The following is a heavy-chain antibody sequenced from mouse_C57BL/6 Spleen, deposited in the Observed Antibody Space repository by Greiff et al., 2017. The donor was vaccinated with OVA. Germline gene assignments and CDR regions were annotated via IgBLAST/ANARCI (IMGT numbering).Heavy chain of an antibody. CDR1: GYTFTDYE. J-gene: IGHJ4*01. D-gene: IGHD1-1*02. Sequence: QVHVKQSGAELVRPGASVTLSCKASGYTFTDYEMHWVKQTPVHGLEWIGAIDPETGGTAYNQKFKGKATLTADKSSSTAYMEVRSVTSEDSACYYCPGWAAMDYWGQGTSGTVSS. CDR2: IDPETGGT. CDR3: PGWAAMDY. V-gene: IGHV1-15*01.